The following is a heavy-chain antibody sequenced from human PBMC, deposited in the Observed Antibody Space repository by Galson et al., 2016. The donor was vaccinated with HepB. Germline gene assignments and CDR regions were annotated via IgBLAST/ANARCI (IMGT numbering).Heavy chain of an antibody. CDR3: ARVRSSGSGSFGY. CDR2: IYHSGST. J-gene: IGHJ4*02. D-gene: IGHD3-10*01. Sequence: TLSLTCTVSGGSISSGGYYWSWIRQHPGKGLEWIGYIYHSGSTYYNPSLKSRVTISVDTSKNQFSLKLSSVTAADTAVYFCARVRSSGSGSFGYWGQGTLVTVSS. CDR1: GGSISSGGYY. V-gene: IGHV4-31*03.